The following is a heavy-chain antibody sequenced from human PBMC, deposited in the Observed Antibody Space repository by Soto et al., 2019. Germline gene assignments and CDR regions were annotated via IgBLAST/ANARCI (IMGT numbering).Heavy chain of an antibody. J-gene: IGHJ4*02. V-gene: IGHV1-58*01. CDR1: GFTFTSSA. D-gene: IGHD3-22*01. CDR3: AADQVYYDSSGYYSDFDY. Sequence: ASVKVSCKASGFTFTSSAVQWVRQARGQRLEWIGWIVVGSGNTNYAQKFQERVTITRDMSTSTAYMELSSLRSEDTAVYYCAADQVYYDSSGYYSDFDYWGQGTLVTVSA. CDR2: IVVGSGNT.